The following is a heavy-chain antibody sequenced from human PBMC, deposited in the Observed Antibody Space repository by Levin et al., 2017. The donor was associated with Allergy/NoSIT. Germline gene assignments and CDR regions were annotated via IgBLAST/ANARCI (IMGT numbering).Heavy chain of an antibody. CDR1: GGSISSGGYY. Sequence: SCTVSGGSISSGGYYWSWIRQHPGKGLEWIGYIYYSGSTYYNPSLKSRVTISVDTSKNQFSLKLSSVTAADTAVYYCARDQITMVRGVIIPPTVSAVWGQGTLVTVSS. CDR3: ARDQITMVRGVIIPPTVSAV. V-gene: IGHV4-31*03. J-gene: IGHJ4*02. D-gene: IGHD3-10*01. CDR2: IYYSGST.